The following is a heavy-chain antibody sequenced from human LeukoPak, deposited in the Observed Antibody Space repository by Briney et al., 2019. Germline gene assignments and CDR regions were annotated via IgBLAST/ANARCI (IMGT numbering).Heavy chain of an antibody. Sequence: GGSLRLSCATSGFSFTDYPMNWVRQAPGKGLEWVSSISGSSDYTYHADSVRGRFTISRDNSKNTMYLQMSSLRADDTAVYYCTKGLYMTTVASLFDPWGQGTLVTVSS. CDR1: GFSFTDYP. CDR3: TKGLYMTTVASLFDP. V-gene: IGHV3-23*01. CDR2: ISGSSDYT. J-gene: IGHJ5*02. D-gene: IGHD4-23*01.